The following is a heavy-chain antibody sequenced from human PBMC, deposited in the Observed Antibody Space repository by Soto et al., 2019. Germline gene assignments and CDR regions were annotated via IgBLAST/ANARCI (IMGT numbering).Heavy chain of an antibody. Sequence: PSETLSLTCTVSGDSISRSNKYWSWIRQAPGKGLEGIGYIFSSGTTYYNPSLKSRLTMSLDTSQHQFSLRLASVTDADSAVYYCARVPSPFDYYYAMDVWGQGTTVTVSS. V-gene: IGHV4-30-4*01. D-gene: IGHD3-16*01. CDR3: ARVPSPFDYYYAMDV. CDR2: IFSSGTT. CDR1: GDSISRSNKY. J-gene: IGHJ6*02.